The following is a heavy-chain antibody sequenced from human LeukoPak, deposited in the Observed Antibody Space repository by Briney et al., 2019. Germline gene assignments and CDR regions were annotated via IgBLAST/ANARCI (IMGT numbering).Heavy chain of an antibody. V-gene: IGHV3-7*01. CDR1: GFTFSSYW. CDR3: ARMYYYGSGSYYNLDY. J-gene: IGHJ4*02. D-gene: IGHD3-10*01. CDR2: IKQDGSEK. Sequence: GGSLRLSCAASGFTFSSYWMSWVRQAPGKGLEWVANIKQDGSEKYYVDSVKGRFTISRDNAKNSLYLQMNSLRVEYTAVYYCARMYYYGSGSYYNLDYWGQGTLVTVSS.